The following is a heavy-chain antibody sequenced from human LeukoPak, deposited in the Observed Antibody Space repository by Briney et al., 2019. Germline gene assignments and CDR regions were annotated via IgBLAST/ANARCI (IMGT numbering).Heavy chain of an antibody. CDR2: TYYRSKWYN. V-gene: IGHV6-1*01. J-gene: IGHJ4*02. CDR3: ARGYRQTLDY. CDR1: GDSVSSNSVA. D-gene: IGHD1-14*01. Sequence: SQTLSLTCAISGDSVSSNSVAWNWIRQSPSRGLEWLGRTYYRSKWYNDYAVSVKGRMTINPDTSKNQFSLQLNSVTPEDAAVYYCARGYRQTLDYWGQGTLVTVSS.